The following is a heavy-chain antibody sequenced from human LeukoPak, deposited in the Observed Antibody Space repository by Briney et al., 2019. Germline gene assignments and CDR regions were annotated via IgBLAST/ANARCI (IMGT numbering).Heavy chain of an antibody. CDR3: AKDCCDYAPLDH. J-gene: IGHJ4*02. Sequence: GGSLRLSCAASGFSFSSYAMTWARQAPVKGLEWVSAISGDGTRTYYADSVKGRFTISRDNSKNTLYLEMSSLRVEDTAIYYCAKDCCDYAPLDHWGQGTQVTVSS. D-gene: IGHD4/OR15-4a*01. CDR2: ISGDGTRT. V-gene: IGHV3-23*01. CDR1: GFSFSSYA.